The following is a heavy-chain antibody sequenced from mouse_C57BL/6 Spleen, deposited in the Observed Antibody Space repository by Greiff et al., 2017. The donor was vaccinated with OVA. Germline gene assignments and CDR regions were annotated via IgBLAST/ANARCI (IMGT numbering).Heavy chain of an antibody. V-gene: IGHV5-12*01. CDR2: ISNGGGST. CDR1: GFTFSDYY. D-gene: IGHD2-2*01. J-gene: IGHJ1*03. Sequence: EVQLVESGGGLVQPGGSLKLSCAASGFTFSDYYMYWVRQTPEKRLEWVAYISNGGGSTYYPDTVKGRFTISRDNAKNTLYLQMSRLKSEDTAMYYCARIRGYDGYFDVWGTGTTVTVSS. CDR3: ARIRGYDGYFDV.